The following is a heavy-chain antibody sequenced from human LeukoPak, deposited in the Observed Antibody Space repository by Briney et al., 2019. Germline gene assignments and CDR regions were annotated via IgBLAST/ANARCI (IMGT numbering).Heavy chain of an antibody. Sequence: GGSLRLSCAASGFTFSSHWMSWVRQAPGKGLEWVANIKQAGSEKYYVDSVKGRFTISRDNAENSLYLQMNSLRAEDTAVYYCARARGLFDYWGQGTLVTVTS. D-gene: IGHD3-10*01. J-gene: IGHJ4*02. V-gene: IGHV3-7*01. CDR2: IKQAGSEK. CDR1: GFTFSSHW. CDR3: ARARGLFDY.